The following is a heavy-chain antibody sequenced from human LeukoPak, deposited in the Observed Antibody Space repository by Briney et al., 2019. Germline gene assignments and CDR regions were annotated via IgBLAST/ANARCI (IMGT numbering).Heavy chain of an antibody. D-gene: IGHD3-10*01. J-gene: IGHJ4*02. CDR3: AKGLRASIITMVRGVVKGGFDY. CDR1: GFTFSSYA. CDR2: ISGSGGST. Sequence: GGSLRLSCAASGFTFSSYAMSWVRQAPGKGLEWVSAISGSGGSTYYADSVKGRFTISRDNSKNTLYLQMNSLRAEDTAVYYCAKGLRASIITMVRGVVKGGFDYWGQGTLVTVSS. V-gene: IGHV3-23*01.